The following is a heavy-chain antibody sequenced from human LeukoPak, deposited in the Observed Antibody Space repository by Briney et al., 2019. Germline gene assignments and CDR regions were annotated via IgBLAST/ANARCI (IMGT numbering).Heavy chain of an antibody. Sequence: GGSLRLSWAASGXIFSRYWMHWVRQDPGKGLVWVSRIKSDGSSTNYADSVKGRFTISRDNAKNTLYLQMNSLRAEDTAVYYCASEIFRATTGVDYWGQGTLVTVSS. V-gene: IGHV3-74*01. J-gene: IGHJ4*02. D-gene: IGHD3-3*01. CDR2: IKSDGSST. CDR3: ASEIFRATTGVDY. CDR1: GXIFSRYW.